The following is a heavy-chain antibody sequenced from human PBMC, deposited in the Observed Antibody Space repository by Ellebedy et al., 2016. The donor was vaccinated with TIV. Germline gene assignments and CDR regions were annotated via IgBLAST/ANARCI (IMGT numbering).Heavy chain of an antibody. J-gene: IGHJ4*02. Sequence: GESLKISCAASGFTFDDYAMHWVRQAPGKGLEWVSLISGDGGSKYYADSVKGRFTISRDNSKNSLYLQMNSLRTEDTALYYCAKDIRGYRSNFDYWGQGTLVTVSS. CDR1: GFTFDDYA. D-gene: IGHD5-18*01. CDR2: ISGDGGSK. V-gene: IGHV3-43*02. CDR3: AKDIRGYRSNFDY.